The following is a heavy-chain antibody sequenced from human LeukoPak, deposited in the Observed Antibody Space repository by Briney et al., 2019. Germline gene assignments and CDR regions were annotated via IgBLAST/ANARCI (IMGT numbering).Heavy chain of an antibody. D-gene: IGHD3-10*01. CDR1: GYTFTSYG. Sequence: ASVKVSCKASGYTFTSYGITWVRQAPGQGLERMGWISAYNGNTNYAQKLQGRVTMTTDTSTSTAYMELRSLRSDDTAVYYCARVTGGYYGSGSYYIDQYYFDYWGQGTLVTVSS. J-gene: IGHJ4*02. V-gene: IGHV1-18*01. CDR2: ISAYNGNT. CDR3: ARVTGGYYGSGSYYIDQYYFDY.